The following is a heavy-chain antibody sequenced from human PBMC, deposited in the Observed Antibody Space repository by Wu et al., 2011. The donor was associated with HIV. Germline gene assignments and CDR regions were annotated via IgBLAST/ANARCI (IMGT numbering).Heavy chain of an antibody. CDR2: IIPIFGTG. D-gene: IGHD7-27*01. V-gene: IGHV1-69*01. CDR1: GGTFSGYA. Sequence: QVQLVQSGAEVKKPGSSVKVFCKASGGTFSGYAISWVRQAPGQGLEWMGGIIPIFGTGKYAQKFRGRVTITTDESTRTVSMELSSLRSEDSAVYYCARDAQNLWGYGMDVWGQGDHGHRLL. CDR3: ARDAQNLWGYGMDV. J-gene: IGHJ6*02.